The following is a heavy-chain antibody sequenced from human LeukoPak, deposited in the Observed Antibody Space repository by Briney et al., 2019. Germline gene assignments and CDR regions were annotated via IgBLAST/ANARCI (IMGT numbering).Heavy chain of an antibody. J-gene: IGHJ6*03. CDR1: GFTVSSNY. V-gene: IGHV3-66*02. D-gene: IGHD3-16*01. CDR3: ATPGGYYYYYMDV. CDR2: IYSGGST. Sequence: GGSLRLSCAASGFTVSSNYMSWVRKAPGKGLEWVSVIYSGGSTYYADSVKGRFTISRDNSKNTLYLQMNSLRAEDTAVYYCATPGGYYYYYMDVWGKGTTVTVSS.